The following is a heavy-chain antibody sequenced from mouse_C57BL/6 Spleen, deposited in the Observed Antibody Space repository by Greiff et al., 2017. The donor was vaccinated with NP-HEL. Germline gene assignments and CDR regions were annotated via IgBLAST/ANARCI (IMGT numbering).Heavy chain of an antibody. CDR3: ASGDSSGTEAY. D-gene: IGHD3-2*02. V-gene: IGHV1-50*01. CDR1: GYTFTSYW. Sequence: QVQLQQPGAELVKPGASVKLSCKASGYTFTSYWMQWVKQRPGQGLEWIGEIDPSDSYTNYNQKFKGKATLTVDTSSSTAYMQLSSLTSEDSAVYYCASGDSSGTEAYWGQGTLVTVSA. CDR2: IDPSDSYT. J-gene: IGHJ3*01.